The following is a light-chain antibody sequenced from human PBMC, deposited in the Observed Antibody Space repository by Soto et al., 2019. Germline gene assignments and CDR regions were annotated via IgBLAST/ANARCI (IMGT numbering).Light chain of an antibody. CDR1: QSIGGN. J-gene: IGKJ2*01. CDR3: QQTYTTPHT. V-gene: IGKV1-39*01. CDR2: ATS. Sequence: DIQMTQSPSSLAASVGDRGTITCRASQSIGGNLNWFQQKPGKAPKLLIYATSNLQSGVPARFSGAGSGSDFTLTISSLQPEDFATYYCQQTYTTPHTFGQGTKLEIK.